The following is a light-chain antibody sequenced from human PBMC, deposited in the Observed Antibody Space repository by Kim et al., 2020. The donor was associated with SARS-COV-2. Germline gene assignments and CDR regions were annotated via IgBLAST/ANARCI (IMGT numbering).Light chain of an antibody. CDR3: QQYDNCPLT. J-gene: IGKJ1*01. V-gene: IGKV3-15*01. CDR1: QSVSGN. Sequence: EIMMTQSQATLSVSPGERAILSCRASQSVSGNLAWYQQKPGQAPRLLIYDASTRATDIPARFSGSGSGTEFTLTISRLQSEDFAVYYCQQYDNCPLTSGQGTKVDIK. CDR2: DAS.